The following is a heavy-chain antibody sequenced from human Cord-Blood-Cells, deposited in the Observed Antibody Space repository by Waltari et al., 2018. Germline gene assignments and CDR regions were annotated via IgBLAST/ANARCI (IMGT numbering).Heavy chain of an antibody. Sequence: QVQLVESGGGVVQPGRSLILSCAASGFTVSSYAMHWVRQAPGKGLEWVAVISYDGSNKYYSDSVKGRFTISRDNSKNALYLQMSRLRAEDTAVYYFEGGGAARSHYWGQGTLVTVSS. CDR2: ISYDGSNK. J-gene: IGHJ4*02. CDR1: GFTVSSYA. D-gene: IGHD3-16*01. V-gene: IGHV3-30-3*01. CDR3: EGGGAARSHY.